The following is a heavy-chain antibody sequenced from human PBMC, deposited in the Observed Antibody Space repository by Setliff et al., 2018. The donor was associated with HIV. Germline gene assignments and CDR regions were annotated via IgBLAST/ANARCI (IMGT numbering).Heavy chain of an antibody. J-gene: IGHJ6*03. Sequence: PGGSLRLSCAAPGFTFSSYAMSWVRQAPGKGLEWVSVISGSGASTFYADSVKGRFTIARDNSKNMLYLQMNSLRVEDTAIYHCAKETPMGLEWSAPDPRKFNAYYYMDVWGEGTTVTVSS. CDR3: AKETPMGLEWSAPDPRKFNAYYYMDV. V-gene: IGHV3-23*01. CDR2: ISGSGAST. D-gene: IGHD3-3*01. CDR1: GFTFSSYA.